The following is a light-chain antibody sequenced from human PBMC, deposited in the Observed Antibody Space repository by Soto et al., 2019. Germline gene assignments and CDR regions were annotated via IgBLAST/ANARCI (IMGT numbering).Light chain of an antibody. CDR2: YDD. V-gene: IGLV1-36*01. Sequence: QSVLTQPPSVSEAPRQRVTISCSGSSSNIGDNAVNWYQHLPGKAPKLLIYYDDLLPSGVSDRFSGSKSGTSASLAISGLQSEDEADYYCAAWDDSLNAVVFGGGTQLTVL. CDR3: AAWDDSLNAVV. CDR1: SSNIGDNA. J-gene: IGLJ2*01.